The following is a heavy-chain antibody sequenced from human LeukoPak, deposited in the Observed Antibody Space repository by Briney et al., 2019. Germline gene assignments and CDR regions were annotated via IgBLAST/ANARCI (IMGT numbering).Heavy chain of an antibody. CDR1: GYTFTSYG. Sequence: GASVKVSCKASGYTFTSYGISWVRQAPGQGLEWMGWISAYNGNTNYAQKLQGRVTMTTDTSTSTAYMELGGLRSDDTAVYYCARDQEGFGVVIIPRYFDYWGQGTLVTVSS. D-gene: IGHD3-3*01. CDR3: ARDQEGFGVVIIPRYFDY. J-gene: IGHJ4*02. V-gene: IGHV1-18*01. CDR2: ISAYNGNT.